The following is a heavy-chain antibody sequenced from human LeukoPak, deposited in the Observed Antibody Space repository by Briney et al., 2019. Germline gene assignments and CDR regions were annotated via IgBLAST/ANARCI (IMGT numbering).Heavy chain of an antibody. CDR3: ARVYSSSWYDHFDY. J-gene: IGHJ4*02. D-gene: IGHD6-13*01. CDR1: GFTFSSYW. Sequence: GGSLRLSCAASGFTFSSYWMHWVRQAPGKGLVWVSRINSDGSSTSYADSVKGRFTISRDNAKNTLYLQMNSLRAEDTAVYYCARVYSSSWYDHFDYWGQGTLVTVSS. V-gene: IGHV3-74*01. CDR2: INSDGSST.